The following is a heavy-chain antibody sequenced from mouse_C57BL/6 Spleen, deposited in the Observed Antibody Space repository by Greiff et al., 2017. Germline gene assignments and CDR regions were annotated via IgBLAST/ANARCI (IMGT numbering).Heavy chain of an antibody. CDR3: ARHEGPGNAFAY. D-gene: IGHD2-1*01. J-gene: IGHJ3*01. CDR2: FYPGSGSI. V-gene: IGHV1-62-2*01. CDR1: GYTFTEYT. Sequence: VQLVESGAELVKPGASVKLSCTASGYTFTEYTIHWVKQRSGQGLEWIGWFYPGSGSIKYNEKFKDKATLTAYKSSSTVDMELSRVTSEDSAVYFCARHEGPGNAFAYWGQGTLVTVSA.